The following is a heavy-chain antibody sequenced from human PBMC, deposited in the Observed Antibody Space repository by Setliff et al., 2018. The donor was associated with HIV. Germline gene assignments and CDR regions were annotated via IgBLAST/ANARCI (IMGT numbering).Heavy chain of an antibody. V-gene: IGHV4-34*04. CDR3: AKGGAQGWNDPYFDY. CDR2: VDHSGNS. J-gene: IGHJ4*02. CDR1: GESFSAYF. Sequence: PSETLSLTCAVYGESFSAYFWTWIRQPPGKGPEWIGEVDHSGNSNLNPSLESRAAISVDTSKSQFSLKLTSVTAADTAVYYCAKGGAQGWNDPYFDYWGQGTLVTVS. D-gene: IGHD1-1*01.